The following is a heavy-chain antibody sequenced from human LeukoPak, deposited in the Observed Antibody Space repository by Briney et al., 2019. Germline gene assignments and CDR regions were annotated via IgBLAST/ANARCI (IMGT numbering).Heavy chain of an antibody. J-gene: IGHJ6*02. CDR3: GFYGMDV. CDR2: IYYSGST. V-gene: IGHV4-39*01. CDR1: GGSISSGSYY. Sequence: PSETLSLTCTVSGGSISSGSYYWGWIRQPPGKGLEWIGSIYYSGSTYYNPSLKSRVTISVDTSKNQFSLKLSSVTAAGTAVYYCGFYGMDVWGQGTTVTVSS.